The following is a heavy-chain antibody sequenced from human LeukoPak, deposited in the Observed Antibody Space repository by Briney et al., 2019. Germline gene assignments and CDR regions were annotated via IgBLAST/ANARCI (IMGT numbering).Heavy chain of an antibody. CDR3: ARVVGATSIDY. CDR2: IKHRGRS. CDR1: GSSISSDYY. V-gene: IGHV4-38-2*02. J-gene: IGHJ4*02. Sequence: MTSETLSLTCSVSGSSISSDYYWGWVRQPPGKGLEWIGSIKHRGRSYYNPSLKSRVTISVDTSKNQFSLQLSSVTAADTAVYYCARVVGATSIDYWGQGILVTVSS. D-gene: IGHD2-15*01.